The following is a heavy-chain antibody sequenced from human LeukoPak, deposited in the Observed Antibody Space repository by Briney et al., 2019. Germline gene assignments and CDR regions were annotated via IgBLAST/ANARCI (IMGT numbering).Heavy chain of an antibody. CDR1: GFTFNAYT. CDR2: ISGSGGST. CDR3: AKDGGNNVVVVAALHY. V-gene: IGHV3-23*01. J-gene: IGHJ4*02. Sequence: PGGSLRLSCGASGFTFNAYTMHWVRQAPGKGLEWVSSISGSGGSTNYADSVKGRFTISRDNSKNTLFLQMNSLRAEDTAVYYCAKDGGNNVVVVAALHYWGQGTLVTVSS. D-gene: IGHD2-15*01.